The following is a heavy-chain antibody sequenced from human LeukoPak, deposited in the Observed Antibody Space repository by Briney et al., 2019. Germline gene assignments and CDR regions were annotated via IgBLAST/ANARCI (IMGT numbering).Heavy chain of an antibody. V-gene: IGHV3-23*01. D-gene: IGHD2-2*01. Sequence: GGSLRLSCAASGFTFSRSAMTWVRQTPGKGLDWVSSISSSGNTYYADSVKGRFTISRDNSKNMLYLQMNSLRAEDTAVYYCVVILVPGGVWHFDLWGRGTLVTVSS. CDR1: GFTFSRSA. J-gene: IGHJ2*01. CDR2: ISSSGNT. CDR3: VVILVPGGVWHFDL.